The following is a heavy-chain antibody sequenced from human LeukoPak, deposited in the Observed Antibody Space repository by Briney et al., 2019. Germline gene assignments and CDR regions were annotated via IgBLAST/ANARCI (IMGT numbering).Heavy chain of an antibody. Sequence: PGGSLRLSCAASGFTFSDHYMDWVRQAPGEGLEWVGRSRNKANGYTTEYAASVKGRFTISRDYSKNSLYLQMNSLKAEDTAVYYCARAGFVVVTAKKSDAFDVWGQGTMVTVSS. CDR3: ARAGFVVVTAKKSDAFDV. D-gene: IGHD2-21*02. J-gene: IGHJ3*01. V-gene: IGHV3-72*01. CDR1: GFTFSDHY. CDR2: SRNKANGYTT.